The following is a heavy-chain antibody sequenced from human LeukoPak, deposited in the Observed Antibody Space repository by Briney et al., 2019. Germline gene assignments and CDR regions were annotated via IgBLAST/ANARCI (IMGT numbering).Heavy chain of an antibody. CDR3: ARLRLGGIAVANY. J-gene: IGHJ4*02. CDR1: GGSFSGYY. D-gene: IGHD6-19*01. Sequence: PSETLSLTCAVYGGSFSGYYWSWIRQPPGKGLEWIGEINHSGSTNYNPSLKSRVTISVDTSKNQFSLKLSSVTAADTAVYYCARLRLGGIAVANYWGQGTLVTVSS. V-gene: IGHV4-34*01. CDR2: INHSGST.